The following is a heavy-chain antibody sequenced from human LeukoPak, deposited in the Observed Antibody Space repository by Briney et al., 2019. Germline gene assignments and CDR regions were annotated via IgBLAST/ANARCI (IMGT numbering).Heavy chain of an antibody. D-gene: IGHD4-17*01. J-gene: IGHJ2*01. Sequence: PGGSLRLSCAASGFTFDDYGMSWVRQAPGKGLEWVSGINWNGGSTGYADSVKGRFTISRDNAKNSLYLQMNSLRAEDTALYHCARVRYGDYEPWYFDLWGRGTLVTVSS. CDR1: GFTFDDYG. V-gene: IGHV3-20*01. CDR3: ARVRYGDYEPWYFDL. CDR2: INWNGGST.